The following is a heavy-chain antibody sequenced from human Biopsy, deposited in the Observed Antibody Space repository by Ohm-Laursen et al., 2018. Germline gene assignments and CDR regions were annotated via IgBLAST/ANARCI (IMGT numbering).Heavy chain of an antibody. CDR1: GDTFINYD. Sequence: GSSVKVSCKTSGDTFINYDIHWVRQAPGQGLEWMGGIIPMIGTANYAQMFQGRVTISADESTSTSYMELSSLTTEDTAIYYCARGSHSGRHSCFDYWGRGTLVTVSS. CDR2: IIPMIGTA. V-gene: IGHV1-69*01. D-gene: IGHD1-26*01. J-gene: IGHJ4*02. CDR3: ARGSHSGRHSCFDY.